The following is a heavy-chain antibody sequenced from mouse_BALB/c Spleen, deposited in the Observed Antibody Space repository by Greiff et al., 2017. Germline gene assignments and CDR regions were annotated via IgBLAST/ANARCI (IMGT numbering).Heavy chain of an antibody. CDR1: GYTFTSYY. CDR2: INPSNGGT. V-gene: IGHV1S81*02. D-gene: IGHD1-1*02. J-gene: IGHJ4*01. CDR3: TRSGGSYYAMDD. Sequence: QVQLQQPGAELVKPGASVKLSCKASGYTFTSYYMYWVKQRPGQGLEWIGGINPSNGGTNFNEKFKSKATLTVDKSSSTAYMQLSSLTSEDSAVYYCTRSGGSYYAMDDGGQGTSVTVSS.